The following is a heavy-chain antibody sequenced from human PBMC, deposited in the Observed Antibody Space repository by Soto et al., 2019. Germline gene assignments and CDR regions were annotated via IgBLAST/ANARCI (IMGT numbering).Heavy chain of an antibody. J-gene: IGHJ5*02. CDR1: GGSITRGGYY. CDR2: IYSSGTT. CDR3: ARDPAP. Sequence: SETLSLTCTVSGGSITRGGYYWSWIRQHPGKGLEWIGYIYSSGTTYYNPSLKSRVTISVDTSKNQFSLKLTSVTAADTAVYYCARDPAPWGQGTLVTVS. V-gene: IGHV4-31*03.